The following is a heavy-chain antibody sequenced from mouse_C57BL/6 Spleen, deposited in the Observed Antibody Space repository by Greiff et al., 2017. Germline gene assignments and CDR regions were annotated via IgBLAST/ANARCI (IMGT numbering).Heavy chain of an antibody. CDR3: ERWRDGRFDY. CDR2: IRNKANGYTT. J-gene: IGHJ2*01. D-gene: IGHD2-3*01. CDR1: GFTFTDYY. V-gene: IGHV7-3*01. Sequence: EVQRVESGGGLVQPGGSLSLSCAASGFTFTDYYMSWVRQPPGKALEWLGFIRNKANGYTTEYSASVKGRFTISRDNYQSILYLQMNALRAEESATYYCERWRDGRFDYRGQGTTLTVSA.